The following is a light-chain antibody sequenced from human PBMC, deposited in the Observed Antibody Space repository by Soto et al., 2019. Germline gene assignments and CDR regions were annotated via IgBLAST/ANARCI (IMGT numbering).Light chain of an antibody. CDR1: QSVSNNY. CDR3: QQYATSPLT. CDR2: GAS. V-gene: IGKV3-20*01. J-gene: IGKJ4*01. Sequence: EIVLTQSPGTLSLPPGERATLSCRTSQSVSNNYLAWYQQKPGQAPRLLIYGASSRATGVPDRFSGSGSGTDFTLSISRLEPEDFALYYCQQYATSPLTFGGGTKVDIK.